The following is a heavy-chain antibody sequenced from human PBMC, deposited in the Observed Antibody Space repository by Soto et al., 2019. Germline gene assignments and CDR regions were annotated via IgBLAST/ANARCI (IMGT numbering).Heavy chain of an antibody. CDR1: DGALSSGGYA. V-gene: IGHV4-30-2*01. CDR2: IYLTGIT. D-gene: IGHD1-26*01. CDR3: ATQEVGGSYVYTFDP. Sequence: PSETLSLTCAVIDGALSSGGYAWTWIRQPPGKGLEWIGHIYLTGITYYNPSLKSRVTISVDRSKNQFSLKLSSVTAADTAVYYCATQEVGGSYVYTFDPWGQGTPVTVSS. J-gene: IGHJ5*02.